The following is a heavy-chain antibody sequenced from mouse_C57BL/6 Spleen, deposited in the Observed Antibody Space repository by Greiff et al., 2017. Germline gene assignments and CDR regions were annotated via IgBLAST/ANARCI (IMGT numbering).Heavy chain of an antibody. CDR2: ISSGSSTI. J-gene: IGHJ2*01. CDR3: ARGFTTVVATRYFDY. V-gene: IGHV5-17*01. CDR1: GFTFSDYG. D-gene: IGHD1-1*01. Sequence: VQRVESGGGLVKPGGSLKLSCAASGFTFSDYGMHWVRQAPEKGLEWVAYISSGSSTIYYADTVKGRFTISRDNAKNTLFLQMTSLRSEDTAMYYCARGFTTVVATRYFDYWGQGTTLTVSS.